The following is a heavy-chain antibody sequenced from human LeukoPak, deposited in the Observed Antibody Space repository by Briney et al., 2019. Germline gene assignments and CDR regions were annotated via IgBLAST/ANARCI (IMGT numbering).Heavy chain of an antibody. CDR3: ARRRRQWLVSHWFDP. V-gene: IGHV1-18*01. CDR2: ISAYNGNT. Sequence: ASVKVSCKASGYTFTSYGISWVRQAPGQGLEWMGWISAYNGNTNYAQKFQGRVTITADESTSTAYMELSSLRSEDTAVYYCARRRRQWLVSHWFDPWGQGTLVTVSS. D-gene: IGHD6-19*01. CDR1: GYTFTSYG. J-gene: IGHJ5*02.